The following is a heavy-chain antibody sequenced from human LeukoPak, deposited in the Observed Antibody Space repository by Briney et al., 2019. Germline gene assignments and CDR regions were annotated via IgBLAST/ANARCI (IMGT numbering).Heavy chain of an antibody. V-gene: IGHV3-23*01. J-gene: IGHJ4*02. CDR2: ISASGGMS. D-gene: IGHD3-22*01. CDR3: VKDAGMYSYDSSGFDR. Sequence: GGSLRLSCAAFGFNFDTYTMSWVRQAPGKGLQWVSLISASGGMSYYTDSVKGRFTISRDSFRNTLHLKMNDLRAEDTAVYYCVKDAGMYSYDSSGFDRWGQGTLVTVSS. CDR1: GFNFDTYT.